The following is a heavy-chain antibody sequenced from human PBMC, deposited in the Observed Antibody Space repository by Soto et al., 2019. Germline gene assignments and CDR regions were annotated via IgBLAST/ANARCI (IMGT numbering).Heavy chain of an antibody. CDR1: GGSISSSSYY. CDR3: ASGEHYVWGSSPGY. Sequence: SETLSLTCTVSGGSISSSSYYWGWIRQPPGKGLEWIGSIYYSGSTYYNPSLKSRVTISVDTSKNQFSLKLSSVTAADTAVYYCASGEHYVWGSSPGYWGQGTLVTVSS. CDR2: IYYSGST. D-gene: IGHD3-16*01. V-gene: IGHV4-39*01. J-gene: IGHJ4*02.